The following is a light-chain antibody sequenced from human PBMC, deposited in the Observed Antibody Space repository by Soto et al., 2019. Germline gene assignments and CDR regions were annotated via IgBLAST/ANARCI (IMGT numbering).Light chain of an antibody. Sequence: QSALTQPASVSASPGQSITISCSGTFDDIGAHNYVSWYQHHPGKPPKRLIYEVTKRPSGISDRFSGSESGNTASLTISGLQAEDEADYYCSSYTRTTTLDVLGTGTKVTVL. J-gene: IGLJ1*01. CDR3: SSYTRTTTLDV. CDR1: FDDIGAHNY. CDR2: EVT. V-gene: IGLV2-14*01.